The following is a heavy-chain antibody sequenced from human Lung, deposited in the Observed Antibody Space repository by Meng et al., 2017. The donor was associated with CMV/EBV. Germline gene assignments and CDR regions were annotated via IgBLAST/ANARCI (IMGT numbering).Heavy chain of an antibody. CDR2: IYYSGST. V-gene: IGHV4-59*01. CDR3: ARDGSLGYFDY. J-gene: IGHJ4*02. CDR1: GGSISSYY. D-gene: IGHD5-12*01. Sequence: SETXSLTCTVSGGSISSYYWSWIRQPPGKGLEWIGYIYYSGSTNYNPSLKSRVTISVDTSKNQFSLKLSSVTAADSAVYYCARDGSLGYFDYSGQGTLVTVSS.